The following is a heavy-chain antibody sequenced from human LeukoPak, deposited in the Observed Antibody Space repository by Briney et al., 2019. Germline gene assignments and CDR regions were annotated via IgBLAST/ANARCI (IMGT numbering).Heavy chain of an antibody. V-gene: IGHV4-34*01. CDR3: ARGGHSGYDETFDY. Sequence: SETLSLTCAVYGGSFSGYYWSWIRQPPGKGLEWIGYIYHSGSTYYNPSLKSRVTISVDRSKNQFSLKLSSVTAADTAVYYCARGGHSGYDETFDYWGQGTLVTVSS. D-gene: IGHD5-12*01. CDR2: IYHSGST. J-gene: IGHJ4*02. CDR1: GGSFSGYY.